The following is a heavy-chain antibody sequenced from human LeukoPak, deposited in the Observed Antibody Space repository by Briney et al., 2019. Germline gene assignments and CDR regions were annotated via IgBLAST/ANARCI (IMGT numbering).Heavy chain of an antibody. CDR1: GYTFTISG. V-gene: IGHV1-18*01. CDR3: VTSSSWSSEYFQH. D-gene: IGHD6-13*01. J-gene: IGHJ1*01. CDR2: ISTYNGNT. Sequence: ASAKVSFTASGYTFTISGISWVRQAHGQGLEWMGWISTYNGNTKFAQKVQGRVTMTTDTSTSTAYMELRSLRSDDTAVYYCVTSSSWSSEYFQHWRQGTLVTVPS.